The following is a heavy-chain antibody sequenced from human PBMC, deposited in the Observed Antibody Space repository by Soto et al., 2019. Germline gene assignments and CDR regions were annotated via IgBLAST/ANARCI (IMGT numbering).Heavy chain of an antibody. J-gene: IGHJ4*02. CDR3: ARSGFGELSWHVY. V-gene: IGHV1-8*01. CDR1: GYTFTSYD. CDR2: MNPNSANT. D-gene: IGHD3-10*01. Sequence: QVQLVQSGAEVKEPGASVKVSCKASGYTFTSYDINWVRQATGQGLEWMGWMNPNSANTGYAQKFQGRVTLTRNTSISTAYMELSSLRSEDTVVYYCARSGFGELSWHVYWGQGTLVTVSS.